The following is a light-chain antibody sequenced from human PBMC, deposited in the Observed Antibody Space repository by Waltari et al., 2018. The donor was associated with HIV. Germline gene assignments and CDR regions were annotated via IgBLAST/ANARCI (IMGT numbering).Light chain of an antibody. Sequence: QSALTQPPSASGTPGQRVTLSCSGSSSNIGSNTVNWYQQLPGTAPKLLIDTTNQRPSGVPDRFSGSKSGTSASLAITGLQSEDEADYYCAAWDDSLNGYAFGTGTKVTVL. CDR2: TTN. CDR3: AAWDDSLNGYA. J-gene: IGLJ1*01. CDR1: SSNIGSNT. V-gene: IGLV1-44*01.